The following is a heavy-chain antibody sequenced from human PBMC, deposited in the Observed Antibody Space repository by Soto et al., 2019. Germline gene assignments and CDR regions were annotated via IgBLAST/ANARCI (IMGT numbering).Heavy chain of an antibody. D-gene: IGHD3-3*01. V-gene: IGHV3-66*01. Sequence: PGGSLRLSCAASGFTVSSNYMSWVRQAPGKGLEWVSVIYSGGSTYYADSVKGRFTISRDNSKNTLYLQMNSLRAEDTAVYYCARARRGDPDAFDIWGQGTMVTVSS. CDR1: GFTVSSNY. CDR3: ARARRGDPDAFDI. CDR2: IYSGGST. J-gene: IGHJ3*02.